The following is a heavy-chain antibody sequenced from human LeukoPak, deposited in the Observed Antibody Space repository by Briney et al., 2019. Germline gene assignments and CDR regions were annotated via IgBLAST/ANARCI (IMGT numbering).Heavy chain of an antibody. Sequence: SETLSLTCTVSGYSISSGYYWGWIRQPPGKGLEWIGSIYHSGSTYYNPSLKSRVTISVDTSKNQFSLKLSSVTAADTAVYYCARDRRGYCSGGSCFDDAFDIWGQGTMVAVSS. J-gene: IGHJ3*02. CDR3: ARDRRGYCSGGSCFDDAFDI. V-gene: IGHV4-38-2*02. D-gene: IGHD2-15*01. CDR1: GYSISSGYY. CDR2: IYHSGST.